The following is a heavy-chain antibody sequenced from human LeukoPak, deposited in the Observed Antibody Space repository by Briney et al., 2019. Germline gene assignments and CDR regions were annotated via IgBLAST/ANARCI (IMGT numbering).Heavy chain of an antibody. CDR3: ARDRSSCSGGSCYSEWDFDY. D-gene: IGHD2-15*01. J-gene: IGHJ4*02. CDR2: MNPNSGNT. V-gene: IGHV1-8*01. Sequence: ASVKVSCKASGYTFTSYDINWVRQATGQGLEWMGWMNPNSGNTGYAQKFQGRVTMTRNTSISTAYMELSSLRSEDTAVYYCARDRSSCSGGSCYSEWDFDYWGQGTLVTVSS. CDR1: GYTFTSYD.